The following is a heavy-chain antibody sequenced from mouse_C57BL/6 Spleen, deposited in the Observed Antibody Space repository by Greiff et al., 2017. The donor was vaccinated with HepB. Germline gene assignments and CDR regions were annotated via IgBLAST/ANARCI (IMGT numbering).Heavy chain of an antibody. CDR1: GYTFTSYW. CDR2: IYPGSGST. J-gene: IGHJ3*01. V-gene: IGHV1-55*01. CDR3: ARSTHSYVSSYPFAY. D-gene: IGHD1-1*01. Sequence: QVQLQQPGAELVKPGASVKMSCKASGYTFTSYWITWVKQRPGQGLEWIGDIYPGSGSTNYNEKFKSKATLTVDTSSSTAYMQLSSLTSEDSAVYYCARSTHSYVSSYPFAYWGQGTLVTVSA.